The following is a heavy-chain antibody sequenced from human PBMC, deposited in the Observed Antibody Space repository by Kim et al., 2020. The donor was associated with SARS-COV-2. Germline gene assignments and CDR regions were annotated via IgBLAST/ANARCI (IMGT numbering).Heavy chain of an antibody. J-gene: IGHJ6*02. CDR3: AREGDYGSGSYYRLYYYGMDV. CDR2: INTNTGNP. D-gene: IGHD3-10*01. CDR1: GYTFTSYA. V-gene: IGHV7-4-1*02. Sequence: ASVKVSCKASGYTFTSYAMNWVRQAPGQGLEWMGWINTNTGNPTYAQGFTGRFVFSLDTSVSTAYLQISSLKAEDTAVYYCAREGDYGSGSYYRLYYYGMDVWGQGTTVTVS.